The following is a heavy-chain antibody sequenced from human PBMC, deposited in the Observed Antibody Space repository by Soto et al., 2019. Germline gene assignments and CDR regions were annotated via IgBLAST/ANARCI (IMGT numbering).Heavy chain of an antibody. CDR1: GFTFTSSA. D-gene: IGHD6-19*01. J-gene: IGHJ6*02. V-gene: IGHV1-58*01. CDR2: IVVGSGNT. CDR3: AADKGHSSGWYFYYYGMDV. Sequence: SVKVSCKASGFTFTSSAVQWVRQARGQRLEWIGWIVVGSGNTNYAQKFQERVTITRDMSTSTAYMELSSLRSEDTAVYYCAADKGHSSGWYFYYYGMDVWGPGTTVTVSS.